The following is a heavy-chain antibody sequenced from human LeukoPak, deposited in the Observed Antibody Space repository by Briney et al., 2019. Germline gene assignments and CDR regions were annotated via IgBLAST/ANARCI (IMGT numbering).Heavy chain of an antibody. CDR1: GGSFSGYY. CDR3: ARKKRGTAAAGNKVYYYYMDV. Sequence: PSETLSLTCAVYGGSFSGYYWSWIRQPPGKGLEWIGEINHSGSTNYNPSLKSRVTISVGTSKNQFSLKLSSVTAADTAVYYCARKKRGTAAAGNKVYYYYMDVWGKGTTVTVSS. D-gene: IGHD6-13*01. V-gene: IGHV4-34*01. J-gene: IGHJ6*03. CDR2: INHSGST.